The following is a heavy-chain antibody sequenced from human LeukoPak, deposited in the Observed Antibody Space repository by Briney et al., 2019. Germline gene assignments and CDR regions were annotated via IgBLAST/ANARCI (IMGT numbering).Heavy chain of an antibody. D-gene: IGHD3-10*01. V-gene: IGHV4-34*01. CDR2: INHSGST. Sequence: SETLSLTCAVYGGCFSGYYWSWIRQPPGEGLEWIGEINHSGSTNYNPSLKSRVTISVDTSKNQFSLKLSSVTAADTAVYYCARMYYRAPFDYWGQGTLVTVSS. CDR3: ARMYYRAPFDY. J-gene: IGHJ4*02. CDR1: GGCFSGYY.